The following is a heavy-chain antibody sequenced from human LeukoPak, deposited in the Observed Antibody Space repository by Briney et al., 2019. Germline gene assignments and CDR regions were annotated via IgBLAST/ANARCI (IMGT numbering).Heavy chain of an antibody. J-gene: IGHJ4*02. D-gene: IGHD3-22*01. CDR2: IIPILGIA. Sequence: SVKVSCKASGGTFSSYAISWVRQAPGQGLEWMGRIIPILGIANYAQKFQGRVTITADKSTSTAYMELSSLRSEDTAVYYCARDRDYYDSSGYPDYWGQGTLVTVSS. V-gene: IGHV1-69*04. CDR1: GGTFSSYA. CDR3: ARDRDYYDSSGYPDY.